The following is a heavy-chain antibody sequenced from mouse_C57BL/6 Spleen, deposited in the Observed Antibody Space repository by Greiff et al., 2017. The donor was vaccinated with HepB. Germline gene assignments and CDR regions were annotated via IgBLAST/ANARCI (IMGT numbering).Heavy chain of an antibody. V-gene: IGHV5-17*01. D-gene: IGHD2-3*01. CDR1: GFTFSDYG. CDR3: ARQIYDGYPMDC. Sequence: EVKLVESGGGLVKPGGSLKLSCAASGFTFSDYGMHWVRQAPEKGLEWVAYISSGSSTIYYADTVKGRFTISRDNAKNTLFLQMTSLRSEDTAMYYCARQIYDGYPMDCWGQGTSVTVSS. CDR2: ISSGSSTI. J-gene: IGHJ4*01.